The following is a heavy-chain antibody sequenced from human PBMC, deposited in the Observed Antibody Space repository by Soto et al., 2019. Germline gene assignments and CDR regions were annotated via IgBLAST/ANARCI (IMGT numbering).Heavy chain of an antibody. V-gene: IGHV4-39*01. D-gene: IGHD2-15*01. CDR1: GGSISSSSYY. Sequence: SETLSLTCTVSGGSISSSSYYWGWIRQPPGKGLEWIGTIYYSGSTYYNPSLKSRVTISVDTSNNQFSLKLSSLTAADTALYYCARHARDYCSSGSCYGSWFDPWGQGTLVTV. CDR3: ARHARDYCSSGSCYGSWFDP. J-gene: IGHJ5*02. CDR2: IYYSGST.